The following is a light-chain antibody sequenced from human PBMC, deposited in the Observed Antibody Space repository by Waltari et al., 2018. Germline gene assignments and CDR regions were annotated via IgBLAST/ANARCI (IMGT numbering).Light chain of an antibody. CDR2: EVS. V-gene: IGLV2-14*01. Sequence: QSALTQPASVSGSPGQSVTISCTGSSRDVATYKYVAWYQQHPGKVPKLMLYEVSNRPSGVSTRFSGSKSGNTASLTISGLQAEDEADYYCTSYTTSTTWVFGGGTKLTVL. CDR3: TSYTTSTTWV. CDR1: SRDVATYKY. J-gene: IGLJ3*02.